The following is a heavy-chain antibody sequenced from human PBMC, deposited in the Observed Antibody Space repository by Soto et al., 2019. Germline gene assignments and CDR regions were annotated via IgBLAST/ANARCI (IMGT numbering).Heavy chain of an antibody. J-gene: IGHJ4*02. D-gene: IGHD3-3*01. CDR3: ARKQAGFFYGIDY. CDR2: IDDSGYT. CDR1: GGSISTGGCY. Sequence: SETLSLTCTVSGGSISTGGCYWSWIRQYPGKGLEWLGYIDDSGYTFYNPSLQSRLTLSMDTSKNQFSLKLSSATAADTAVYFCARKQAGFFYGIDYWGQGTLVTVSS. V-gene: IGHV4-31*03.